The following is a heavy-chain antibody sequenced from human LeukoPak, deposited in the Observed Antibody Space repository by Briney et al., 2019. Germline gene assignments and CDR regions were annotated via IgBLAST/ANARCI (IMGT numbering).Heavy chain of an antibody. Sequence: PGGSLRLSCAASGFTFSSYAMSWVRQAPGKGLEWVSAISGSGGSTYYADSVKGRFTISRDNSKNTLYLQMNSLRAEDTAVYYCARDPHSSSLYYFDYWGQGTLVTVSS. D-gene: IGHD6-6*01. CDR2: ISGSGGST. CDR1: GFTFSSYA. J-gene: IGHJ4*02. CDR3: ARDPHSSSLYYFDY. V-gene: IGHV3-23*01.